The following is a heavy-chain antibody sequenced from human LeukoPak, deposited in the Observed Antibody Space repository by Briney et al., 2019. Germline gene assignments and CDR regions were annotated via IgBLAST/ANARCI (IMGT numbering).Heavy chain of an antibody. CDR2: INHSGST. D-gene: IGHD6-13*01. V-gene: IGHV4-4*02. Sequence: SETLSLTCAVSGGSISSSNWWSWIRQPPGKGLEWIGEINHSGSTNYNPSLKSRVTISVDTSKNQFSLKLSSVTAADTAVYYCARVAAARPYYYYYYMDVWGKGTTVTVSS. CDR3: ARVAAARPYYYYYYMDV. CDR1: GGSISSSNW. J-gene: IGHJ6*03.